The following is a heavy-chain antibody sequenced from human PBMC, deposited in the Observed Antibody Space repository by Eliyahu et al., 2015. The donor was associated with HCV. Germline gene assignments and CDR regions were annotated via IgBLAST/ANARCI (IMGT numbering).Heavy chain of an antibody. V-gene: IGHV3-48*01. CDR3: ARGDVVQAGGHDYYGMDV. Sequence: EVRLAESGGRLVQPGGXLRLSXXGXGFNXXPXXLTWVRQAPGKRPECIAYSRAINHTVQYAASVRGRFTVSRDNDKNSMFLEMSNLRVDDTGIYFCARGDVVQAGGHDYYGMDVWGQGTAVTVSS. CDR1: GFNXXPXX. CDR2: SRAINHTV. D-gene: IGHD5-12*01. J-gene: IGHJ6*02.